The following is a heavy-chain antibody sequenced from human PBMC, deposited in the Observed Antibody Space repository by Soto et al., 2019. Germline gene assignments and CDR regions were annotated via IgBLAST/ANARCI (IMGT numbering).Heavy chain of an antibody. V-gene: IGHV4-59*08. D-gene: IGHD1-1*01. J-gene: IGHJ6*03. CDR2: IYYSGST. CDR3: ARQSNKERYYYYYMDV. Sequence: SETLSLTCTVSGGSISSYYWSWIRQPPGKGLEWIGYIYYSGSTNYNPSLKSRVTISVDTSKNQFSLKLSSVTAADTAVYYCARQSNKERYYYYYMDVWGKGTTVTVSS. CDR1: GGSISSYY.